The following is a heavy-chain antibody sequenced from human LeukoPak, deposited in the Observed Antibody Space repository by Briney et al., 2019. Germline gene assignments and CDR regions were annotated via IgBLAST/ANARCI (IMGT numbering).Heavy chain of an antibody. CDR2: VFYSGST. D-gene: IGHD2-21*02. J-gene: IGHJ4*02. CDR3: ARRPESGANWYSI. Sequence: SETLSLTCSVSGDSISSSSHYWAWIRLPPGKALEWIGHVFYSGSTEYNPSLRSRVTISVDRSKNQFSLKLRSMTAADTAVYYCARRPESGANWYSIWGQGTLVTVSS. CDR1: GDSISSSSHY. V-gene: IGHV4-39*07.